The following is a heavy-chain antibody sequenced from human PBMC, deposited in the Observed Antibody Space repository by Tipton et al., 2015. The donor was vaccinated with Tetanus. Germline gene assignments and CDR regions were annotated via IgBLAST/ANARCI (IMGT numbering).Heavy chain of an antibody. CDR1: GGSIINNNW. D-gene: IGHD1-14*01. Sequence: TLSLTCSVSGGSIINNNWWTWVRQPPGKGLEWIGKIYHSGRTNYNSSLETRVTISVDESKNQFSLNSMSVTAADTAVYYCASGSTMFFWGQGTLVTVSS. CDR3: ASGSTMFF. J-gene: IGHJ4*02. CDR2: IYHSGRT. V-gene: IGHV4-4*02.